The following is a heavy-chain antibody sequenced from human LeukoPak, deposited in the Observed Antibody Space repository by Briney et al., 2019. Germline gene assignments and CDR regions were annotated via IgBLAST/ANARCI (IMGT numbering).Heavy chain of an antibody. Sequence: GGSLKLSREASGFTFSDYYVNWIRQAPGKGLEWLSYISGRGHKILYADSVEGRFTISRDNAQNLLFLHMENLRVEDSGIYYCARDLNVGMDVWGRGTTVTVAS. CDR2: ISGRGHKI. CDR1: GFTFSDYY. CDR3: ARDLNVGMDV. J-gene: IGHJ6*02. V-gene: IGHV3-11*01.